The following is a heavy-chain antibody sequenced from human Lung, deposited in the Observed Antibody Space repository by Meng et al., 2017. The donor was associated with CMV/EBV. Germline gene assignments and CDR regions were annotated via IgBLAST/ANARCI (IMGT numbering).Heavy chain of an antibody. J-gene: IGHJ5*02. CDR2: ISGSGGST. CDR1: GLTFSSHP. CDR3: AGGGPVAGKNWFDR. V-gene: IGHV3-23*01. D-gene: IGHD6-19*01. Sequence: GEXXKISCVASGLTFSSHPMTWVRQAPGKGLEWVSSISGSGGSTYSADSVQGRFTISRDNSKNTLYLQMSALRDEDTALYYCAGGGPVAGKNWFDRWGQGTLVTVSS.